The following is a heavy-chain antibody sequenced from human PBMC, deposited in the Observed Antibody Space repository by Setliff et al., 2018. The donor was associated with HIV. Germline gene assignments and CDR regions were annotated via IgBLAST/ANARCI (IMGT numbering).Heavy chain of an antibody. CDR3: ARLGRAIDDGGSSLRLDF. CDR2: ISSSGTT. CDR1: DDSFSNYD. V-gene: IGHV4-4*09. D-gene: IGHD2-21*01. J-gene: IGHJ4*02. Sequence: SETLSFTCVVSDDSFSNYDWTWIRQSPGKALEWIGYISSSGTTNYNPSLRSRVTISMETSNTRFSLWLRSATAADTATYFCARLGRAIDDGGSSLRLDFWGQGMLVTVSS.